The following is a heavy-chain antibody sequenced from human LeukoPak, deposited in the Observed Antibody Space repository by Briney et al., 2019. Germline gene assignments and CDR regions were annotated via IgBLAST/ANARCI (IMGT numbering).Heavy chain of an antibody. V-gene: IGHV1-69*13. J-gene: IGHJ3*02. CDR3: ARGQIAARYDAFDI. CDR1: GGTFSSYA. Sequence: SVKVSCKASGGTFSSYAISWVRQAPGQGLEWMGGIIPIFGTANYAQKFQGRVTITADESTSTAYMELSSLRSEDTAVYYCARGQIAARYDAFDIWGQGTMVTVSS. D-gene: IGHD6-6*01. CDR2: IIPIFGTA.